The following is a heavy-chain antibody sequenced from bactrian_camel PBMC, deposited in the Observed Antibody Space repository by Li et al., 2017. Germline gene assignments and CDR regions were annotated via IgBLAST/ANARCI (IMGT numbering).Heavy chain of an antibody. CDR2: IDTDGTT. J-gene: IGHJ6*01. Sequence: VQLVESGGGSVQVGGSLRLSCVAFGDTNKHNYCMGWFRQAPGKEREAVASIDTDGTTRYAVSVKGRFTLSRDNAKNTMSLQMNSLKTEDTGVYYCVAERRSTGQPAADFGYWGQGTQVTVS. CDR3: VAERRSTGQPAADFGY. CDR1: GDTNKHNYC. V-gene: IGHV3S53*01. D-gene: IGHD5*01.